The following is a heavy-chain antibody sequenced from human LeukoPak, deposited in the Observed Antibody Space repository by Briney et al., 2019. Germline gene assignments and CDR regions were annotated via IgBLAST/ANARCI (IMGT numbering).Heavy chain of an antibody. CDR3: AKAIEEVGAGFDY. J-gene: IGHJ4*02. Sequence: QTGRSLRLSCAASGFTFDEYAMHWVRQAPGKGLEWVSGISWNSGSICYAYSVKGRFTISRDNAKNPLYLQMNSLRAEDTALYYCAKAIEEVGAGFDYWGQGSLVTVSS. D-gene: IGHD1-26*01. V-gene: IGHV3-9*01. CDR2: ISWNSGSI. CDR1: GFTFDEYA.